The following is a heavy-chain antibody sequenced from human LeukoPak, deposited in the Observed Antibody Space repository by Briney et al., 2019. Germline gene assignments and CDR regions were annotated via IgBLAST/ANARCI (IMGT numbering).Heavy chain of an antibody. CDR2: IYYSGTA. D-gene: IGHD5-12*01. Sequence: SETLSLTCTVSGGSISSSSYYWGWIRQPPGKGLEWIGSIYYSGTAYYNRSLKSRVTISLDTSKNQFSLKVTSVTVADTAVYYCAREYSGYDSVAWGYYYYMDVWGKGTTVTVSS. J-gene: IGHJ6*03. CDR1: GGSISSSSYY. CDR3: AREYSGYDSVAWGYYYYMDV. V-gene: IGHV4-39*07.